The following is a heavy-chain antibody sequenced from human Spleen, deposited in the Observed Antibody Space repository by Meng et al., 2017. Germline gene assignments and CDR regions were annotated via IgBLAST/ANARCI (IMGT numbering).Heavy chain of an antibody. J-gene: IGHJ4*02. CDR3: ARDLSSGSGY. D-gene: IGHD6-19*01. V-gene: IGHV3-9*01. Sequence: SLKISCAASGFTFDDYAMHWVRQAPGKGLEGVSGISWNSGSIGYADSVKGRFTISRDNAKNSLYLQMNSLRAEDTAVYYCARDLSSGSGYWGQGTLVTVSS. CDR2: ISWNSGSI. CDR1: GFTFDDYA.